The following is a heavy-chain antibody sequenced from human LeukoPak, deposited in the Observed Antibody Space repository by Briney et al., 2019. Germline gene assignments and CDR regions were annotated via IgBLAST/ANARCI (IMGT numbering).Heavy chain of an antibody. Sequence: ASVKVSCKAPGYTFTGYYMHWVRQAPGQGLEWMGWINPNSGGTNYAQKFQGRVTMTRDTSISTAYMELSRLRSDDTAVYYCAREGGSYGYMDVWGKGTTVTVSS. CDR2: INPNSGGT. CDR1: GYTFTGYY. J-gene: IGHJ6*03. CDR3: AREGGSYGYMDV. V-gene: IGHV1-2*02. D-gene: IGHD1-26*01.